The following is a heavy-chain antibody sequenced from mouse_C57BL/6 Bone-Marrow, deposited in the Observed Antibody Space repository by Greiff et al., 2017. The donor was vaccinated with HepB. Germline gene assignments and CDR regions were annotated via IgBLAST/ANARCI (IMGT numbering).Heavy chain of an antibody. CDR3: GRSGGSSPYYYAMDY. V-gene: IGHV1-69*01. CDR1: GYTFTSYW. CDR2: IDPSDSYT. D-gene: IGHD1-1*01. Sequence: VQLQQSGAELVMPGASVKLSCKASGYTFTSYWMHWVKQRPGQGLEWIGEIDPSDSYTNYNQKFKGKSTLTVDKSSSTAYMQRSSLTSEDSAVYYCGRSGGSSPYYYAMDYWGQGTSVTVSS. J-gene: IGHJ4*01.